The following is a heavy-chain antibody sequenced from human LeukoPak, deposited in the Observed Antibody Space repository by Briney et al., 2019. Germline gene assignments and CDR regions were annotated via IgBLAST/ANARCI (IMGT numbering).Heavy chain of an antibody. D-gene: IGHD6-19*01. J-gene: IGHJ6*02. CDR1: GFTFSSYA. V-gene: IGHV3-23*01. Sequence: GGSLRLSCAASGFTFSSYAMSWVRQAPGKGLEWVSGITGSAGSTHYADSVKGRFTISRDNSKNTLYLQMNSLRAEDTAVYYCAREDSSGWLEDGMDVWGQGTTVTVSS. CDR2: ITGSAGST. CDR3: AREDSSGWLEDGMDV.